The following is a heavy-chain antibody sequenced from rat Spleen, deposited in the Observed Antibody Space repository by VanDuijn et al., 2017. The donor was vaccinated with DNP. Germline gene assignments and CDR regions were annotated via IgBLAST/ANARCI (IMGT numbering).Heavy chain of an antibody. V-gene: IGHV3-1*01. CDR1: GYSITRNY. D-gene: IGHD4-3*01. CDR3: ARGDNSGHYAMDV. Sequence: EVQLQESGPGLVKPSQSLSLTCSVTGYSITRNYWGWIRKFPGNKMEWIGHISYSGTTTYKPSLKSRISITRDTSRNQFFLQLNSVTPEDTATYYCARGDNSGHYAMDVWGQGTSVTVSS. CDR2: ISYSGTT. J-gene: IGHJ4*01.